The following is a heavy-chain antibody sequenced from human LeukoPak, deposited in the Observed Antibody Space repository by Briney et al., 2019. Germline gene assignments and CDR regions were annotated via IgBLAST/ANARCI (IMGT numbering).Heavy chain of an antibody. D-gene: IGHD4-11*01. CDR1: GGSISSYY. CDR2: ICYSGST. Sequence: PSETLSLTCTVSGGSISSYYWSWIRQPPGKGLEWIGYICYSGSTNYNPSLKSRVTISVDTSKNQFSLKLSSVTAADTAVYYCARGGLQDRYYYYGMDVWGQGTTVTVSS. CDR3: ARGGLQDRYYYYGMDV. J-gene: IGHJ6*02. V-gene: IGHV4-59*01.